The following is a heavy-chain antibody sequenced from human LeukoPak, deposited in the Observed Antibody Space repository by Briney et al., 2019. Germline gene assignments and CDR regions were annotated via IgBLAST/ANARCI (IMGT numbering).Heavy chain of an antibody. CDR2: IWDSGTPI. J-gene: IGHJ3*01. D-gene: IGHD3-9*01. V-gene: IGHV3-48*01. Sequence: PGGSLRLSCAASGFTFSSYRMTWVRQAPGKGLEWISYIWDSGTPIYYADSVRGRFTISRDNANNLVYLQMNSVRAEDTAVYYCARDSWLDVWGQGTMVSVSS. CDR1: GFTFSSYR. CDR3: ARDSWLDV.